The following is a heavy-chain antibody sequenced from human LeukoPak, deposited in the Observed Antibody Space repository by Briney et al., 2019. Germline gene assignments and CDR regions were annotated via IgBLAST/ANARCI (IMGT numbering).Heavy chain of an antibody. CDR1: GGSISSYY. CDR2: IYYSGST. CDR3: ARERIQLRAFDI. Sequence: PSETLSLTCTVSGGSISSYYWSWIRQPPGKGLEWIGYIYYSGSTNYNPSLKSRVTISVDTSKNQFSLKLSSVTAADTAVYYCARERIQLRAFDIWGQRTMVTVSS. D-gene: IGHD5-18*01. J-gene: IGHJ3*02. V-gene: IGHV4-59*01.